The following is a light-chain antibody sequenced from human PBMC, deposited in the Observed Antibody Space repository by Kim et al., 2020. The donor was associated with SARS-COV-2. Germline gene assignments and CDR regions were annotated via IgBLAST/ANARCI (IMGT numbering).Light chain of an antibody. CDR1: SSDVGSYNL. V-gene: IGLV2-23*02. Sequence: GQSITISCTGTSSDVGSYNLVSWYQQHTGKAPKVMIYEVSKWPSGASNRFSGSKSGNTASLTISGLQAEDEADYYCCSYAGRSTWVFGGGTQLTVL. CDR3: CSYAGRSTWV. CDR2: EVS. J-gene: IGLJ3*02.